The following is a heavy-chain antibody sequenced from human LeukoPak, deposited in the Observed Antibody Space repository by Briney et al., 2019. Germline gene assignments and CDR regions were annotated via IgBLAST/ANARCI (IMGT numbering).Heavy chain of an antibody. Sequence: ASVKVSCKTSGYTFTNYYMHWVRQAPGQGLEWMGIINPRGGSTTYAQKFQGRVTMTRDTSTNTVYMELSSLRSEDTAVYYCAGGRTDIVVVPATLRNYYFDYWGQGTLVTVSS. CDR3: AGGRTDIVVVPATLRNYYFDY. CDR2: INPRGGST. J-gene: IGHJ4*02. CDR1: GYTFTNYY. D-gene: IGHD2-2*01. V-gene: IGHV1-46*01.